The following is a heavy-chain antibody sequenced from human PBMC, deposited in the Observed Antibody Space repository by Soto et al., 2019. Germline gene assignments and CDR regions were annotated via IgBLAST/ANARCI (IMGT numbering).Heavy chain of an antibody. CDR1: GFSLSTSGVG. V-gene: IGHV2-5*01. CDR2: IYWNDDK. CDR3: ARHCSSTSCYGSGSYYFPDY. Sequence: GSGPTLVNPTQTLTLTCTFSGFSLSTSGVGVGWIRQPPGKALEWLALIYWNDDKRYSPSLKSRLTITKDTSKNQVVLTMTNMDPVDTATYYCARHCSSTSCYGSGSYYFPDYWGQGTLVTVSS. J-gene: IGHJ4*02. D-gene: IGHD2-2*01.